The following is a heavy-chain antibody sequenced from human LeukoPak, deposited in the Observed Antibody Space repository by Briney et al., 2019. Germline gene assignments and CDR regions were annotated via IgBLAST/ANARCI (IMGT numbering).Heavy chain of an antibody. J-gene: IGHJ4*02. Sequence: ASVKVSCKASGYTFNSFGISRVRQAPGQGLEWMGWTSAYNDKTIYVQNLQGRVTMTTDTSTSTVYMELRNLRSDDTGVYYCAREYCSSSRCYNPDFWGQGTLVTVSS. CDR1: GYTFNSFG. D-gene: IGHD2-2*02. CDR3: AREYCSSSRCYNPDF. CDR2: TSAYNDKT. V-gene: IGHV1-18*01.